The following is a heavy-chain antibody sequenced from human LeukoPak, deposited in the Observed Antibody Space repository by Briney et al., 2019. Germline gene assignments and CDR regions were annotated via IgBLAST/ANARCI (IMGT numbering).Heavy chain of an antibody. CDR1: GFTFSSYS. J-gene: IGHJ4*02. CDR3: ARDRAEWELLSSFDY. CDR2: ISSSSSYI. D-gene: IGHD1-26*01. Sequence: PGGSLRLSCAASGFTFSSYSMNWVRQAPGKGLEWVSSISSSSSYIYYADSVKGRFTISRDNAKHSLYLQMNSLRAEDTAVYYCARDRAEWELLSSFDYWGQGTLVTVSS. V-gene: IGHV3-21*01.